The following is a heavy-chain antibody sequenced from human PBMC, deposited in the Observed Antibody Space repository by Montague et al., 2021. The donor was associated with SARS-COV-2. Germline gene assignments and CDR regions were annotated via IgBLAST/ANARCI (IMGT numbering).Heavy chain of an antibody. CDR2: ISSSGSTI. D-gene: IGHD6-19*01. J-gene: IGHJ4*02. CDR1: GFTFSSYE. V-gene: IGHV3-48*03. CDR3: AIYSSVWYGWGFDY. Sequence: SLRLSCAASGFTFSSYEMNWVRQAPGKGLEWVSYISSSGSTIYYADSVKGRFTISRDNAKNSLYQQMNSLRAEDTAVYYCAIYSSVWYGWGFDYWGQGTLVTVSS.